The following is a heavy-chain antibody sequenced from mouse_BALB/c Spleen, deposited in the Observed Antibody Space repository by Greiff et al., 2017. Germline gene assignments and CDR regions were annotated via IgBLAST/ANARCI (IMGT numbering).Heavy chain of an antibody. D-gene: IGHD4-1*01. CDR2: ISYDGSN. J-gene: IGHJ2*01. CDR1: GYSITSGYY. CDR3: ARNCDVGYFDY. V-gene: IGHV3-6*02. Sequence: ESGPGLVKPSQSLSLTCSVTGYSITSGYYWHWIRQFPGNKLEWMGYISYDGSNNYNPSLKNRISITRDTSKNQFFLKLNSVTTEDTATYYCARNCDVGYFDYWGQGTTLTVSS.